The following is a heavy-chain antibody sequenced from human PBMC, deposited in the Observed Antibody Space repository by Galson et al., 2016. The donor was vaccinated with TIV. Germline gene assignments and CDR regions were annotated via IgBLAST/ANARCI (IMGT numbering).Heavy chain of an antibody. D-gene: IGHD4-17*01. CDR1: GFTFSTYA. J-gene: IGHJ4*02. V-gene: IGHV3-23*01. CDR2: IRVSDGGT. Sequence: SLRLSCSASGFTFSTYAMSWVRQAPGKGLEWLSTIRVSDGGTSYADSVEGRFTIFRDNSKNTLYLQMNSLRVEDTAVYYCAEDFGVYYGDYSTSDYWGQGTLVTVSS. CDR3: AEDFGVYYGDYSTSDY.